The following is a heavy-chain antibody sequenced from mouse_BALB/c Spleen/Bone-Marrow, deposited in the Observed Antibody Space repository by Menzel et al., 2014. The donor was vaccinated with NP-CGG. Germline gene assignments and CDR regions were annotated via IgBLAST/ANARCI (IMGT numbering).Heavy chain of an antibody. J-gene: IGHJ4*01. CDR2: IWAGGST. CDR1: GFSLTSYG. Sequence: VQLVESGPGLVAPSQSLSITCTVSGFSLTSYGVHWVRQPPGKGLEWLGVIWAGGSTNYNSALMSRPSISKDNSKSXVFLKMNSLQTDDTAMYYCARGSLLRLRYYAMDYWGQGTSVTVSS. D-gene: IGHD1-2*01. CDR3: ARGSLLRLRYYAMDY. V-gene: IGHV2-9*02.